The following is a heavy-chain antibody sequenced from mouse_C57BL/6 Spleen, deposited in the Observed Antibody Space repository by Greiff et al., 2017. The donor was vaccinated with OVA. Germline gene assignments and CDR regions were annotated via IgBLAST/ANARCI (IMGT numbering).Heavy chain of an antibody. CDR1: GYSITSGYY. J-gene: IGHJ3*01. Sequence: DVQLQESGPGLVKPSQSLSLTCSVTGYSITSGYYWNWIRQFPGNKLEWMGYISYDGSNNYNPSLKNRISITRDTSKNQFFLKLNSVTTEDTATYYCAREGGLTGPWFAYWGQGTLVTVSA. D-gene: IGHD4-1*01. CDR3: AREGGLTGPWFAY. V-gene: IGHV3-6*01. CDR2: ISYDGSN.